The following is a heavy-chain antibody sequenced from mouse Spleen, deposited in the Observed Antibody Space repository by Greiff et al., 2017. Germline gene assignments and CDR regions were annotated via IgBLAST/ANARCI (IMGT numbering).Heavy chain of an antibody. CDR3: ARSLPYYGSSSMFAY. CDR2: IDPSDSYT. V-gene: IGHV1-69*01. Sequence: QVQLKQPGAELVMPGASVKLSCKASGYTFTSYWMHWVKQRPGQGLEWIGEIDPSDSYTNYNQKFKGKATLTVDKSSSTAYMQLSSLTSEDSAVYYCARSLPYYGSSSMFAYWGQGTLVTVSA. CDR1: GYTFTSYW. D-gene: IGHD1-1*01. J-gene: IGHJ3*01.